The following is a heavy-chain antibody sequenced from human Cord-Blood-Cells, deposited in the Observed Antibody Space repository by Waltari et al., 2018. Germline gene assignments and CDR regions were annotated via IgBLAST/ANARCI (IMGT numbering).Heavy chain of an antibody. CDR2: INHRGST. V-gene: IGHV4-34*01. J-gene: IGHJ3*02. D-gene: IGHD4-17*01. CDR1: GGSFSGYY. CDR3: ARPKNPTVTDAFDI. Sequence: QVQLQQWGAGLLKPSETLSLTCAVYGGSFSGYYWSWIRQPPGKGLEWIGEINHRGSTNYNPSLKSRVTISVDTSKNQFSLKLSSVTAADTAVYYCARPKNPTVTDAFDIWGQVTMVTVSS.